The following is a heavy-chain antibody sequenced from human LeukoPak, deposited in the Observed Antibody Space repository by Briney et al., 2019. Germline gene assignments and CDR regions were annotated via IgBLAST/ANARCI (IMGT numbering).Heavy chain of an antibody. Sequence: GGSLRLSCAASGFTFSSYWMHWVRQAPGKGLVWVSRINSDGSSTYYADSVKGRFTISRDNSKNTLYLQMNSLRAEDTAVYYCAKVNYYYYYMDVWGKGTTVTISS. CDR2: INSDGSST. V-gene: IGHV3-74*01. CDR1: GFTFSSYW. J-gene: IGHJ6*03. CDR3: AKVNYYYYYMDV.